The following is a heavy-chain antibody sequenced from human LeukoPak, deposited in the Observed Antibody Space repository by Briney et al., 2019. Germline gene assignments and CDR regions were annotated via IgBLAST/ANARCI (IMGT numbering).Heavy chain of an antibody. Sequence: PSETLSLTCTVSGGSISSFYWGWIRQSAGKGPEWIGHISTSGSTYYNPSLKSRVTMSADTSKNQFALRLNSVTAADAAVYYCARSSSWYSTYYMDVWGRGTTVTVSS. V-gene: IGHV4-4*07. CDR1: GGSISSFY. J-gene: IGHJ6*03. D-gene: IGHD6-13*01. CDR2: ISTSGST. CDR3: ARSSSWYSTYYMDV.